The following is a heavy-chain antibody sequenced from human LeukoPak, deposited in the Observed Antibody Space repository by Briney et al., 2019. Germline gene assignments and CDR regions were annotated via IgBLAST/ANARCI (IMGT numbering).Heavy chain of an antibody. CDR1: GFTFSSYA. Sequence: GGSLRLSCAASGFTFSSYAMSWVRQAPGKGLEGVGPIKSKTDGGTTDYAAPVKGRFTISRADSKNTLYLQMNSLKTEDTAVYYCTTISARLLWFGVGGDYWGQGTLVTVSS. J-gene: IGHJ4*02. V-gene: IGHV3-15*01. CDR3: TTISARLLWFGVGGDY. D-gene: IGHD3-10*01. CDR2: IKSKTDGGTT.